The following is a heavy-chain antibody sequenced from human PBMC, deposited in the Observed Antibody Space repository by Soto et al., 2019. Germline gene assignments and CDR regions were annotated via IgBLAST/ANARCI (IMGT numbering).Heavy chain of an antibody. CDR1: EFPFSTYW. CDR3: VRGLYTGSPHFFF. Sequence: GGSLRLSCPASEFPFSTYWMTWVRQAPGKGLEWVANIEGDGSEKNYVDSVKGRFTVSRDNAKRSLYLQMNSLRVEDTAVYYCVRGLYTGSPHFFFWGQGTLVTVSS. D-gene: IGHD1-26*01. J-gene: IGHJ4*02. CDR2: IEGDGSEK. V-gene: IGHV3-7*05.